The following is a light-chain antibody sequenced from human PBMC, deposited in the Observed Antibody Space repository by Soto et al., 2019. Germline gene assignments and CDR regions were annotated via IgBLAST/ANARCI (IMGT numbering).Light chain of an antibody. Sequence: EIVMTQSPATLSVSPGERATLSCRASQYVSNNLAWYQQKPGQAPRLLIYGASTRATGIPARFSGSGSGTEFTLIISSLQSEDFAVYYCQQYHNWPLTFGGGTSLEIK. CDR1: QYVSNN. V-gene: IGKV3D-15*01. CDR3: QQYHNWPLT. J-gene: IGKJ4*01. CDR2: GAS.